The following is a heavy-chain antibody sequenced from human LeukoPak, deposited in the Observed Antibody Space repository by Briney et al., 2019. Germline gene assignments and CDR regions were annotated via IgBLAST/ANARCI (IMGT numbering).Heavy chain of an antibody. J-gene: IGHJ4*02. V-gene: IGHV3-21*01. D-gene: IGHD3-9*01. CDR2: ISSSSSSYI. Sequence: GGSLRLSCAASGFTFSSYSMNWVRQAPGKGLEWVSSISSSSSSYIYYADSVKGRFTISRDNAKNSLYLQMNSLRAEDTAVYYCARDGRYFDWRRFDYWGQGTLVTVSS. CDR3: ARDGRYFDWRRFDY. CDR1: GFTFSSYS.